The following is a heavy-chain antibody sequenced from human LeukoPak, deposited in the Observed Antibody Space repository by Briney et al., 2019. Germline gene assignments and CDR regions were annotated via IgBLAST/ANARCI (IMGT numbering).Heavy chain of an antibody. V-gene: IGHV4-59*01. CDR2: IYYSGST. CDR1: GGSISSYY. Sequence: PSETLSLTCTVSGGSISSYYWSWLRQPPGKGLEWIGYIYYSGSTNYNPSLTSRVTVSVDTSKNQFSLKLSSVTAADTAVYYCARADCGGDCYIDYWGQGTLVTVSS. CDR3: ARADCGGDCYIDY. J-gene: IGHJ4*02. D-gene: IGHD2-21*02.